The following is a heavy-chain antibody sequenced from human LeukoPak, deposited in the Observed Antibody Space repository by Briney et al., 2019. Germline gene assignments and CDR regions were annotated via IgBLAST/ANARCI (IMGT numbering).Heavy chain of an antibody. V-gene: IGHV3-66*01. Sequence: GGSLRLSCAASGFTVSSNYMSWVRQAPGKGLEWVSVIYSGGSTYYADSVKGRFTISRDNSENTLYLQMNSLRAEDTAVYYCARETYDYVWGSYRYWYFDYWGQGTLVTVSS. D-gene: IGHD3-16*02. CDR3: ARETYDYVWGSYRYWYFDY. CDR2: IYSGGST. J-gene: IGHJ4*02. CDR1: GFTVSSNY.